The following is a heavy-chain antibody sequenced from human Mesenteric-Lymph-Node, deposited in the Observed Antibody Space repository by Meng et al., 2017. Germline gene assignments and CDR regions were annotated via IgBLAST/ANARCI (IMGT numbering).Heavy chain of an antibody. CDR1: GYSISSGYY. V-gene: IGHV4-38-2*02. CDR2: IYHSGST. J-gene: IGHJ4*02. CDR3: ARGSQLWLYDY. Sequence: SETLSLTCTVSGYSISSGYYWGWIWQPPGKGLEWIGSIYHSGSTYYNPSLKSRVTISVDTSKNQFSLKLSSVTTADTAVYYCARGSQLWLYDYWGQGTLVTVSS. D-gene: IGHD5-18*01.